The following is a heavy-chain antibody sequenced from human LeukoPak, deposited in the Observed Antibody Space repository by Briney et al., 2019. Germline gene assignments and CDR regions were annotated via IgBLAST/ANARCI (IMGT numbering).Heavy chain of an antibody. V-gene: IGHV4-34*01. CDR3: AGQYYFGSGSLR. Sequence: SETLSLTCAVYGGSFSGYYWRWIRQPPGKGLEWIGEINHSGSTNYNPSLKSRVTISVDSSKNQFSLKLSSVTAADTAVYYCAGQYYFGSGSLRWGKGTTVTISS. J-gene: IGHJ6*04. CDR2: INHSGST. D-gene: IGHD3-10*01. CDR1: GGSFSGYY.